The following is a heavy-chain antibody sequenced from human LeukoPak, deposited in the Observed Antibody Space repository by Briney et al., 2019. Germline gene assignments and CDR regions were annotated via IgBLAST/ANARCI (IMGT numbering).Heavy chain of an antibody. Sequence: SETLSLTCAVYGGSFSGYYWSWIRQPPGKGLEWIGYIYYSGSTNYNPSLKSRVTISVDTSKNQFSLKLSSVTAADTAVYYCARDRVGATTPYFDYWGQGTLVTVSS. V-gene: IGHV4-59*01. D-gene: IGHD1-26*01. CDR1: GGSFSGYY. CDR2: IYYSGST. J-gene: IGHJ4*02. CDR3: ARDRVGATTPYFDY.